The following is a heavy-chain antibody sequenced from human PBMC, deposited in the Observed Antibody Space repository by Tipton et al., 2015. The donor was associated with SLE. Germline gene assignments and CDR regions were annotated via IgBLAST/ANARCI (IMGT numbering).Heavy chain of an antibody. Sequence: TLSLTCTVSGGSLNSHYWSWIRQSPGKGLEWIGYTYYTGSTNYSPSLTSRVTISVDTSKNQFSLKLSSVTAADTAVYYCARALTDSGDWFDPWGQGTLVTVSS. V-gene: IGHV4-59*11. CDR3: ARALTDSGDWFDP. CDR2: TYYTGST. D-gene: IGHD6-19*01. CDR1: GGSLNSHY. J-gene: IGHJ5*02.